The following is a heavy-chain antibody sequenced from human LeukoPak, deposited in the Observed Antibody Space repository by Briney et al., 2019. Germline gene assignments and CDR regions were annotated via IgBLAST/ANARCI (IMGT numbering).Heavy chain of an antibody. J-gene: IGHJ4*02. D-gene: IGHD5-18*01. CDR3: AREGYSYGFAIDY. V-gene: IGHV3-30-3*01. Sequence: GRSLRLSCAASGFIFSSYAMHWVRQAPGKGLEWVAVISYDGSNKYYADSVKGRFTISRDNSKNTLYLQMNSLRAEDTAVYYCAREGYSYGFAIDYWGQGTLVTVSS. CDR1: GFIFSSYA. CDR2: ISYDGSNK.